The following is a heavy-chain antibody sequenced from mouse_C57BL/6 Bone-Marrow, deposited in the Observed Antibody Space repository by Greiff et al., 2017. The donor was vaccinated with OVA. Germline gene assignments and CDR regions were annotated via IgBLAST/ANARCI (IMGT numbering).Heavy chain of an antibody. Sequence: VQLQQSGAELARPGASVKLSCKASGYTFTSYGISWVKQRTGQGLEWIGEIYPRSGNTYYNEKFKGKATLTADKSSSTAYMELRSLTSEDSAVYFCARPHYYGSSHWGQGTTLTVSS. J-gene: IGHJ2*01. CDR2: IYPRSGNT. D-gene: IGHD1-1*01. CDR1: GYTFTSYG. CDR3: ARPHYYGSSH. V-gene: IGHV1-81*01.